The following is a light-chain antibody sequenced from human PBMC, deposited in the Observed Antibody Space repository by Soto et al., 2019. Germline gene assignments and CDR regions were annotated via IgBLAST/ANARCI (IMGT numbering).Light chain of an antibody. CDR2: DVS. CDR1: SSDVGGYNY. Sequence: QSVLTQPASVSGSPGQSITISCTGTSSDVGGYNYVSWYQQHPGKAPKLMIYDVSNRPSEVSNRFSGSKSGNTASLTISGLQAEDEADYYCSSYTTSNTVVIGGGTQLTVL. J-gene: IGLJ2*01. CDR3: SSYTTSNTVV. V-gene: IGLV2-14*01.